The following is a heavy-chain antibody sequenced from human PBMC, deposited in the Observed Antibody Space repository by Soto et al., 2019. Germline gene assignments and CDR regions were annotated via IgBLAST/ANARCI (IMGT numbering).Heavy chain of an antibody. Sequence: PGGSQRLSCAASGFTFGDHYMAWVRQTQGKGLEWVGRIRNKANNYATEYDASVRGRFTISRDDSKNSLYLQMNSLETEDTAVYYCFRVPLVASAAASRGWFDPWGQGTLVTVSS. V-gene: IGHV3-72*01. J-gene: IGHJ5*02. CDR1: GFTFGDHY. D-gene: IGHD2-15*01. CDR2: IRNKANNYAT. CDR3: FRVPLVASAAASRGWFDP.